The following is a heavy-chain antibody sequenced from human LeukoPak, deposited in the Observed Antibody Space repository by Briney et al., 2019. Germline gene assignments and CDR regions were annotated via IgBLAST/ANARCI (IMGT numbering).Heavy chain of an antibody. D-gene: IGHD3-10*01. CDR3: ARGGMVRGVRLDYMDV. J-gene: IGHJ6*03. V-gene: IGHV1-2*02. Sequence: GASVKVSCKASGYAFTGYYMHWVRQAPGQGLEWMGWINPNSGGTNYAQKFQGRVTMTRDTSISTAYMELSRLRSDDTAVYYCARGGMVRGVRLDYMDVWGKGTTVTVSS. CDR1: GYAFTGYY. CDR2: INPNSGGT.